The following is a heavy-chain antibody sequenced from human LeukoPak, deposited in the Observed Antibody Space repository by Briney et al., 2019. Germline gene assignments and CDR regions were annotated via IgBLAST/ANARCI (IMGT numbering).Heavy chain of an antibody. Sequence: PGGSLRLSCAASGFTFSSYSMNWVRQAPGKGLEWVSSISSSSSYIYYADSVKGRFTISRDNAKNSLYLQMNSLRAEDTAVYYCARESLVPGAFDIWGQGTMVTVSS. V-gene: IGHV3-21*01. CDR2: ISSSSSYI. CDR1: GFTFSSYS. D-gene: IGHD6-13*01. CDR3: ARESLVPGAFDI. J-gene: IGHJ3*02.